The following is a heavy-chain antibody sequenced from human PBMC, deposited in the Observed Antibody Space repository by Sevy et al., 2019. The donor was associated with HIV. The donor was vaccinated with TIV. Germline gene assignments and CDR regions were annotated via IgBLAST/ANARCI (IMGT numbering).Heavy chain of an antibody. D-gene: IGHD3-16*01. Sequence: GGSLRLSCAASGFNVNDIYINWVRQAPGKGLEWVSVMYSGGGTYYADSVKGRFTISRDDSKNTLYLQMSSLRVEDAAAYYCARDWGVGNYRAMDVWGPGTTVTVSS. CDR2: MYSGGGT. V-gene: IGHV3-53*01. J-gene: IGHJ6*02. CDR3: ARDWGVGNYRAMDV. CDR1: GFNVNDIY.